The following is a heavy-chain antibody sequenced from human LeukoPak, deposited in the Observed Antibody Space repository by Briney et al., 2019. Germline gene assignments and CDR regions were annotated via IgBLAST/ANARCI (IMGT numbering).Heavy chain of an antibody. D-gene: IGHD3-22*01. V-gene: IGHV4-34*01. CDR2: INHSGST. J-gene: IGHJ4*02. CDR1: GGSLSGYY. CDR3: ARGRRVVVF. Sequence: PSETLSLTCAVYGGSLSGYYWSWIRQPPGKGLEWIGEINHSGSTNYNPSLKSRVTISVDTSKNQFSLKLSSVTAADTAVYYCARGRRVVVFWGQGTLVTVSS.